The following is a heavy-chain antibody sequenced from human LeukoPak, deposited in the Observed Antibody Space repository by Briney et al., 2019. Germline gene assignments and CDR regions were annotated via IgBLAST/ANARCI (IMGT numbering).Heavy chain of an antibody. CDR3: AKGPQLYSGYHPDY. D-gene: IGHD5-12*01. Sequence: PGGSLRLSCAASGFTFSSAAMTWVRQAPGKGLEWVSTITGSDDATYYADSVKGRFTISRDFSRNTVGLQMNSLRTEDTAIYYCAKGPQLYSGYHPDYWGQGTPVTVSS. V-gene: IGHV3-23*01. J-gene: IGHJ4*02. CDR1: GFTFSSAA. CDR2: ITGSDDAT.